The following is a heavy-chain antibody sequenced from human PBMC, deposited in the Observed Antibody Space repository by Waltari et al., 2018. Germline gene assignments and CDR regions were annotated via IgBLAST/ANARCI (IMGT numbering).Heavy chain of an antibody. CDR3: ATTAPRGGPPRFHFDD. CDR1: GYSLSELS. J-gene: IGHJ4*02. D-gene: IGHD2-21*02. V-gene: IGHV1-24*01. CDR2: FDPEEGET. Sequence: QVQLVQSGAEVKKPGASVKVSCQVSGYSLSELSIHWVRQAPGKGLEWMGGFDPEEGETIYAQALQGRGTSTEETSTDAAYMELGSLTFEDTGIYYWATTAPRGGPPRFHFDDWGQGALVTVSS.